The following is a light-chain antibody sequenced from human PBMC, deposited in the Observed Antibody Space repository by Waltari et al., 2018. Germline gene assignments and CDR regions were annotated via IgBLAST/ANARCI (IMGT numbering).Light chain of an antibody. CDR3: QSYDTSLSVV. V-gene: IGLV1-40*01. Sequence: QSVLTQPPSVSGAPGQKVTISCTGSGSNIGAGDDVHWYQQLPRAAPKLLIYGSTSRPLGVPDRFFGSTSGTSASLAITGLQAEDEGDYYCQSYDTSLSVVFGGGTKLTVL. CDR2: GST. CDR1: GSNIGAGDD. J-gene: IGLJ3*02.